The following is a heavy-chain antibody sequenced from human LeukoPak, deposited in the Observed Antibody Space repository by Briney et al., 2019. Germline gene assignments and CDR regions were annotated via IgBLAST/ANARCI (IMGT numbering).Heavy chain of an antibody. CDR2: INHSGST. D-gene: IGHD6-13*01. V-gene: IGHV4-34*01. CDR1: GGSFSGYY. Sequence: SETLSLTCAVYGGSFSGYYWSWIRQPPGKGLEWIGEINHSGSTNYNPSLKSRVTISVDTSKNQFSLQLNSVTPEDTAVYYCARDPGTAAATSWVNWFDPWGQGTLVTVSS. CDR3: ARDPGTAAATSWVNWFDP. J-gene: IGHJ5*02.